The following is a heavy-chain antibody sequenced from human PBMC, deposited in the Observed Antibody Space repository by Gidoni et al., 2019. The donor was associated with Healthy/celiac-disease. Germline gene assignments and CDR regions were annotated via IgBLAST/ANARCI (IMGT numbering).Heavy chain of an antibody. J-gene: IGHJ6*02. CDR3: TTDLRREYRPYYGMDV. V-gene: IGHV3-15*01. Sequence: AAPVKGRFTISRDDSKNTLYLQMNSLKTEDTAVYYCTTDLRREYRPYYGMDVWGQGTTVTVSS. D-gene: IGHD5-18*01.